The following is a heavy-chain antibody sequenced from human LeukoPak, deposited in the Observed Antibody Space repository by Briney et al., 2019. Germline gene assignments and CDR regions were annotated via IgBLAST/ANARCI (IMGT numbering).Heavy chain of an antibody. J-gene: IGHJ4*02. V-gene: IGHV3-7*01. Sequence: GGSLRLSCAASGFTFSNYWMSWVRQAPGKGLEWVANIKFDGSDRYYVDSVKGRFTISRDNAKNSLYLQMNSLRAEDTAVYYCARDYLSSSAYWGQGALVTVSS. D-gene: IGHD6-6*01. CDR1: GFTFSNYW. CDR2: IKFDGSDR. CDR3: ARDYLSSSAY.